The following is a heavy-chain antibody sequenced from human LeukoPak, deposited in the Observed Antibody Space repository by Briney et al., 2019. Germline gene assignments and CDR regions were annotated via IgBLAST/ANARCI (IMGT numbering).Heavy chain of an antibody. Sequence: PGGSLRLSCAASGFTFSSYRMNRVRQGPGKGLEWVSYISTSDSTIYYADSVKGRFTISRDNAKNSLYLQMNSLRAEDTAVYYCARGTSTIDYWGQGTLVTVSS. D-gene: IGHD5/OR15-5a*01. CDR1: GFTFSSYR. CDR2: ISTSDSTI. J-gene: IGHJ4*02. V-gene: IGHV3-48*01. CDR3: ARGTSTIDY.